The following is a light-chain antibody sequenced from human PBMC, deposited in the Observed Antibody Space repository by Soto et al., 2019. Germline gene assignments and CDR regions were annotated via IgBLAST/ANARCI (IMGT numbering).Light chain of an antibody. J-gene: IGKJ5*01. CDR3: QQYGGTPPIT. V-gene: IGKV3D-20*01. Sequence: EIVLTQSPATLSLSPGERAALSCGAGQSVSSNYLAWYQQKPGLAPRLLIYDASRRATGIPDRFSGSGSGTDFTLTISRLEPEDFAVYYCQQYGGTPPITFGQGTRLEIK. CDR1: QSVSSNY. CDR2: DAS.